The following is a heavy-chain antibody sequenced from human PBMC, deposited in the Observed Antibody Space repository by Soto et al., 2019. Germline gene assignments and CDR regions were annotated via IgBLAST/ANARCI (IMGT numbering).Heavy chain of an antibody. D-gene: IGHD3-22*01. J-gene: IGHJ4*02. CDR1: GFIFSSYG. CDR2: MTGSGGVT. V-gene: IGHV3-23*01. Sequence: EVQLLESGGDLVHPGGSLRLSCAASGFIFSSYGMSWVRQAPGKGLEWVSAMTGSGGVTYYADSVKGRFTISRDNSKNTLYLQMNSLRADDTAVYYCAKRGGTSGYYPWDYWGQGILVTVSS. CDR3: AKRGGTSGYYPWDY.